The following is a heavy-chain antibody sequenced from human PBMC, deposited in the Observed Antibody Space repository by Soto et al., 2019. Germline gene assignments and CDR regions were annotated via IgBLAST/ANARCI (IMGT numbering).Heavy chain of an antibody. CDR3: ARGSAEAGTAAIDH. CDR2: ISSSSSYI. D-gene: IGHD6-19*01. CDR1: GFTFSNYN. V-gene: IGHV3-21*01. J-gene: IGHJ4*02. Sequence: EVQLVESGGGLVKPGGSLRLSCAASGFTFSNYNMNWVRQAPGKGLEWVSSISSSSSYIYYADSVKGRFTISRDNAKNSLYLQMNCLRAEDTAVYYCARGSAEAGTAAIDHWGQGTLVTVSS.